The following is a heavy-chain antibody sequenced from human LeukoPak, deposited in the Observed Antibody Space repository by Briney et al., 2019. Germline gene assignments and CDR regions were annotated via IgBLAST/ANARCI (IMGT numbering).Heavy chain of an antibody. J-gene: IGHJ4*02. Sequence: SVKVSCKASGYTFTSYGISWVRQAPGQGLEWMGGIIPILGTANYAQKFQGRVTMTRDTSTSTVYMELSSLRSEDTAVYYCARDGVYGGIEIDYWGQGTLVTVSS. D-gene: IGHD4-23*01. CDR1: GYTFTSYG. CDR3: ARDGVYGGIEIDY. V-gene: IGHV1-69*10. CDR2: IIPILGTA.